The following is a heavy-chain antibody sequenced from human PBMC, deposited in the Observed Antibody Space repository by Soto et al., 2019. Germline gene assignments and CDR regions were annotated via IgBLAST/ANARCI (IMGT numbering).Heavy chain of an antibody. CDR3: VRTSLVVAAATRLDY. Sequence: EAQLVESGGGLVQPGGSRRLSCAASGFTFSSYCMHWVRQAPGKELVWVSRMNSDGSSTSYADFMKSRFTISRDNAKNTLYLQMNSLRAEYTAVYYCVRTSLVVAAATRLDYWGQGTLVTVSS. V-gene: IGHV3-74*01. CDR1: GFTFSSYC. CDR2: MNSDGSST. D-gene: IGHD2-15*01. J-gene: IGHJ4*02.